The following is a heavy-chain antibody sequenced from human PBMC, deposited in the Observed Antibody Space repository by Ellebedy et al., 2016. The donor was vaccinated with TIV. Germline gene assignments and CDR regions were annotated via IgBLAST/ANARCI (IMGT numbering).Heavy chain of an antibody. CDR2: VYSGGNT. D-gene: IGHD3-16*01. Sequence: GESLKISCAASGFTVSSSYMTWVRQAPGKGLEWVSVVYSGGNTYYADSVKGRFTISRYNSKNTLSLEMNSLRVDDTAVYFCARGPVRYTQKGGFLDYWGQGTLVTVSS. CDR3: ARGPVRYTQKGGFLDY. J-gene: IGHJ4*02. V-gene: IGHV3-53*01. CDR1: GFTVSSSY.